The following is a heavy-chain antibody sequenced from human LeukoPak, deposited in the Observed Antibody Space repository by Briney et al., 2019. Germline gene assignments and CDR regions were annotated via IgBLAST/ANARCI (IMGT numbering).Heavy chain of an antibody. CDR2: ISSSGSTI. J-gene: IGHJ4*02. D-gene: IGHD2-2*01. CDR1: GFPFSIYG. Sequence: GGSLRLSCAGSGFPFSIYGMNWVRQAPGKGLEWVSYISSSGSTIYYADSVKGRFTISRDNAKNTLYLQMNSLRAEDTAVYYCARDYCSSTSCYPDYWGQGTLVTVSS. V-gene: IGHV3-48*04. CDR3: ARDYCSSTSCYPDY.